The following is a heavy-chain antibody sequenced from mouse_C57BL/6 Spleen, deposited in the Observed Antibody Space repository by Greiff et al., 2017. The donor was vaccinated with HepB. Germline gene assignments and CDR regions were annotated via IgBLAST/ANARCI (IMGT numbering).Heavy chain of an antibody. D-gene: IGHD1-1*01. J-gene: IGHJ3*01. CDR2: INPSTGGT. Sequence: EVMLVESGPELVKPGASVKISCKASGYSFTGYYMNWVKQSPEKSLEWIGEINPSTGGTTYNQKFKAKATLTVDKSSSTAYMQLKSLTSEDSAVYYCARGYGSGSWFAYWGQGTLVTVSA. CDR3: ARGYGSGSWFAY. V-gene: IGHV1-42*01. CDR1: GYSFTGYY.